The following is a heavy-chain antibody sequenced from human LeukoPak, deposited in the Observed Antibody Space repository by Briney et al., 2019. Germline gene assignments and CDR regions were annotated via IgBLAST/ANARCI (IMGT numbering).Heavy chain of an antibody. CDR1: GYSFTSYW. Sequence: PGESLKISCKGSGYSFTSYWIGWVRQMTGKGLECMGIIYPGDSDTRYSPSFQGQVTISADKSISTAYLQWSSLKASDTAMYYCARPRIAAAGNVYYMDVWGKGTTVTVSS. CDR3: ARPRIAAAGNVYYMDV. CDR2: IYPGDSDT. J-gene: IGHJ6*03. D-gene: IGHD6-13*01. V-gene: IGHV5-51*01.